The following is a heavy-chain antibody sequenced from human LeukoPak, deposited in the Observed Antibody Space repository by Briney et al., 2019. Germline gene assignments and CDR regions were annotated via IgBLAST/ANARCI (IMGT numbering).Heavy chain of an antibody. V-gene: IGHV3-30*18. J-gene: IGHJ4*02. Sequence: PGGSLRLSCAASGFTFSSYGMHWVRQAPGKGLEWVAVISYDGSNKYYADSVKGRSTISRDNSKNTLYLQMNSLRAEDTAVYYCAKDRSVSGSYYFDYWGQGTLVTVSS. CDR2: ISYDGSNK. D-gene: IGHD1-26*01. CDR1: GFTFSSYG. CDR3: AKDRSVSGSYYFDY.